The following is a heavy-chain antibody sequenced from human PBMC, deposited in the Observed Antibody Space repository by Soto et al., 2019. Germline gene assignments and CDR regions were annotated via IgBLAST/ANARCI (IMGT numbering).Heavy chain of an antibody. CDR3: AKIAGYCSGGSCYSGVSFDY. Sequence: QVQLVESGGGVVQPGRSLRLSCAASGSTFSSYGMHWVRQAPGKGLEWVAVISYDGSNKYYADSVKGRFTISRDNSKNTLYLQMNSLRAEDTAVYYCAKIAGYCSGGSCYSGVSFDYWGQGTLVTVSS. D-gene: IGHD2-15*01. V-gene: IGHV3-30*18. CDR2: ISYDGSNK. J-gene: IGHJ4*02. CDR1: GSTFSSYG.